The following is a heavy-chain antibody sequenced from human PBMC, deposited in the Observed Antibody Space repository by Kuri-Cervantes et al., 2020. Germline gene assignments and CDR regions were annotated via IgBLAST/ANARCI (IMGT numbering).Heavy chain of an antibody. CDR1: GGSFSSYF. CDR2: INHSGRA. V-gene: IGHV4-34*01. D-gene: IGHD3-22*01. CDR3: AGGPDSSDLFPFDL. J-gene: IGHJ3*01. Sequence: SETLSLTCAVYGGSFSSYFWSWIRQPPGKGLEWIGDINHSGRATYNPSLKSRVTISVDTSKSQFSLIMNSVTAADTAVYYCAGGPDSSDLFPFDLWGQGTMVTVSS.